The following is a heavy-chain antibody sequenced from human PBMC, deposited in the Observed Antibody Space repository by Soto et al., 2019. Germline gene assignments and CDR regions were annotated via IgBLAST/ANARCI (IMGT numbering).Heavy chain of an antibody. V-gene: IGHV3-23*01. Sequence: EVQLLESGGGLVQPGGSLRLSCAASGFTYSSYVMSWVRQAPGKGLEWVSGISGSGGSTYCADSVKGRFTISRDNSKNTLYLQMNSLRAEDTAVYYCAKDRKGATTLDYWGQGTLVTVSS. CDR2: ISGSGGST. CDR3: AKDRKGATTLDY. J-gene: IGHJ4*02. CDR1: GFTYSSYV. D-gene: IGHD1-26*01.